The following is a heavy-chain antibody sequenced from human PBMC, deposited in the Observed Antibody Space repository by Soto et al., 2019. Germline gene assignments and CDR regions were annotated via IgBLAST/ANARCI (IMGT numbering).Heavy chain of an antibody. D-gene: IGHD3-10*01. CDR1: GASINYYY. CDR2: FSSTGST. J-gene: IGHJ4*02. CDR3: ARGGGSPYHNHEFDF. V-gene: IGHV4-59*13. Sequence: QVQLQESGPGLVKPSETLSLTCAVSGASINYYYWNWIRRPPGEGLEWIGSFSSTGSTNYNPSLKHRVTISGDTSKNHFSLTLSSVTAADTAIYYCARGGGSPYHNHEFDFWGQGTLVTVSS.